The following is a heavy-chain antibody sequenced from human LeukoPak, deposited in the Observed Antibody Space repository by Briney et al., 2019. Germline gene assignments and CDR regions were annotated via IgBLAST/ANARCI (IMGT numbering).Heavy chain of an antibody. CDR1: GGSISSSSYY. V-gene: IGHV4-39*01. CDR2: IYYSGST. D-gene: IGHD3-9*01. Sequence: PSETLSLTCTVPGGSISSSSYYWGWIRQPPGKGLEWIGSIYYSGSTYYNPSLKSRVTISVDTSKNQFSLKLSSVTAADTAVYYCASHTYYDILTGYSTLQDDAFDIWGQGTMVTVSS. J-gene: IGHJ3*02. CDR3: ASHTYYDILTGYSTLQDDAFDI.